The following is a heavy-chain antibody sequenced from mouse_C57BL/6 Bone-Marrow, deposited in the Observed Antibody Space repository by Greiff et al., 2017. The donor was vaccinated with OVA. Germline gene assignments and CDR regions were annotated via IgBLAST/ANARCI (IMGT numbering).Heavy chain of an antibody. CDR2: ISSGSSTI. J-gene: IGHJ4*01. CDR1: GFTFSDYG. CDR3: ARAPCSWGDY. Sequence: EVKLVESGGGLVKPGGSLKLSCAASGFTFSDYGMHWVRQAPEKGLEWVAYISSGSSTIYYADTVKGRFTISSDNAKNTLFLQMTSLRSEDTAMYYCARAPCSWGDYWGQGTSVTVSS. V-gene: IGHV5-17*01. D-gene: IGHD1-1*01.